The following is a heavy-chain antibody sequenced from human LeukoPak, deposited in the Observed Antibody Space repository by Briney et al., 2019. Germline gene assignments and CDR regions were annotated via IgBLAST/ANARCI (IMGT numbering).Heavy chain of an antibody. CDR3: ARDSSGFRASDI. J-gene: IGHJ3*02. D-gene: IGHD3-10*01. CDR1: GFTFSSYS. Sequence: GGSLRLSCAASGFTFSSYSMNWVRQAPGKGLEWVSSISSSSTYIDYADSVKGRFTISRDNAKNSLYLQMDSLRAEDTAVYYCARDSSGFRASDIWGQGTMVTVSS. V-gene: IGHV3-21*01. CDR2: ISSSSTYI.